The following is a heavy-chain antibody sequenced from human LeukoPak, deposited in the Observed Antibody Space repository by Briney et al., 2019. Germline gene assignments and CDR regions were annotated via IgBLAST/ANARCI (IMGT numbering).Heavy chain of an antibody. CDR1: GFTFSGSS. D-gene: IGHD4-17*01. Sequence: GGSLRLSCAASGFTFSGSSMHWVRQASGKGLEWVGRIRSKANSYATAYAASVKGRFTISRDDSKNTAYLQMNSLKTEDTAVYYCTRLGYGDYRGHDYWSQGTLVTVSS. V-gene: IGHV3-73*01. CDR3: TRLGYGDYRGHDY. J-gene: IGHJ4*02. CDR2: IRSKANSYAT.